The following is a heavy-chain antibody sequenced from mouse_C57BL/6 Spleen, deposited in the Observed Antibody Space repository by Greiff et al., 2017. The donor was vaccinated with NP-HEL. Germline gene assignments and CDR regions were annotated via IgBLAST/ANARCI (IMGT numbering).Heavy chain of an antibody. D-gene: IGHD2-5*01. CDR3: VRQEAYYSNAWFAY. J-gene: IGHJ3*01. CDR2: IRSKSNNYAT. CDR1: GFSFNTYA. V-gene: IGHV10-1*01. Sequence: EVQGVESGGGLVQPKGSLKLSCAASGFSFNTYAMNWVRQAPGKGLEWVARIRSKSNNYATYYADSVKDRFTISRDDSESMLYLQMNNLKTEDTAMYYGVRQEAYYSNAWFAYWGQGTLVTVSA.